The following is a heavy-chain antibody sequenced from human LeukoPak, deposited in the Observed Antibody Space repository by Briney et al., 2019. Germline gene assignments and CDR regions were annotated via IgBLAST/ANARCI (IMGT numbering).Heavy chain of an antibody. CDR2: ISYDGSNK. J-gene: IGHJ6*02. CDR3: AKGGANIVVVVAPRDYYGMDV. CDR1: GFTFSSYG. V-gene: IGHV3-30*18. Sequence: GGTLRLSCAASGFTFSSYGMHWVRQAPGKGLERVAVISYDGSNKYYADSVKGRFTISRDNSKNTLYLQMNSLRAEDTAVYYCAKGGANIVVVVAPRDYYGMDVWGQGTTVTVSS. D-gene: IGHD2-15*01.